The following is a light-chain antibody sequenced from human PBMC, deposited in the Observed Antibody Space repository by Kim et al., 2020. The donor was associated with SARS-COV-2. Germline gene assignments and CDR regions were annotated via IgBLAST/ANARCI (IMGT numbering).Light chain of an antibody. CDR3: QQYNNWPPWT. Sequence: SPGERATLSCRASQSVSDNLAWYQQKPGQAPRLLVYGASTRATGIPARFSGSGSVTDFTLTINSLQSEDFAVYYCQQYNNWPPWTFGQGTKVDIK. CDR1: QSVSDN. CDR2: GAS. J-gene: IGKJ1*01. V-gene: IGKV3-15*01.